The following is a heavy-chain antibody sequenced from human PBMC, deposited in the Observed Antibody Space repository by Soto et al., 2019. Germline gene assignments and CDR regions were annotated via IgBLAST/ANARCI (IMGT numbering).Heavy chain of an antibody. CDR3: ATRSGGGGAFDF. J-gene: IGHJ3*01. Sequence: EVQLVESGGGLVQPGGSLRLSCAASGFTFYTYEMNWVRQAPGKGLEWVSYISSSGSTTYYADSVKGRFTISRDNAKNSLYLKMTSLRPEETAIYCCATRSGGGGAFDFWGQGTMVTVSS. CDR2: ISSSGSTT. V-gene: IGHV3-48*03. CDR1: GFTFYTYE. D-gene: IGHD3-10*01.